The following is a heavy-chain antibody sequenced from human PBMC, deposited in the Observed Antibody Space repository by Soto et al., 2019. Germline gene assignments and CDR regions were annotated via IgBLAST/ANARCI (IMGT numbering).Heavy chain of an antibody. J-gene: IGHJ4*02. CDR2: IYYSGST. D-gene: IGHD3-10*01. CDR3: ARHYGSGSYEPDFDY. CDR1: GGSISSSSYY. Sequence: SETLSLTCTVSGGSISSSSYYWGWIRQPPGKGLEWIGSIYYSGSTYYNPSLKSRVTISVDTSKNQFSLKLSSVTAADTAVYYCARHYGSGSYEPDFDYWGQGTLVTVSS. V-gene: IGHV4-39*01.